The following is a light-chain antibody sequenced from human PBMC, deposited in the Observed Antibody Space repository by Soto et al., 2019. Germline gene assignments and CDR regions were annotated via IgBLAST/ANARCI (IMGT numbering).Light chain of an antibody. CDR3: SSYTNSSTLVG. Sequence: QSALTQPASVSGSPGQSITISCTGTSSDVGGYNFVSWYQHHPGKAPKLIIYEVSNRPSGVSNRFSASKSGNTASLTISGLQAEDEVDYYCSSYTNSSTLVGFGGGTNLTVL. V-gene: IGLV2-14*01. J-gene: IGLJ2*01. CDR1: SSDVGGYNF. CDR2: EVS.